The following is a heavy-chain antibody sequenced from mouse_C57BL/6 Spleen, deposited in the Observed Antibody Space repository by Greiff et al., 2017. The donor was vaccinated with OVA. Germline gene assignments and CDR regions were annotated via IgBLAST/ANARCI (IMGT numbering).Heavy chain of an antibody. CDR2: IWWDDDK. Sequence: QVTLKVSGPGILQPSQTLSLTCSFSGFSLSTFGMGVGWIRQPSGKGLEWLAHIWWDDDKYYNPALKSRLTISKDTSKNQVFLKIANVDTADTATYYCARIEYYGSSYYYAMDYWGQGTSVTVSS. CDR1: GFSLSTFGMG. CDR3: ARIEYYGSSYYYAMDY. D-gene: IGHD1-1*01. J-gene: IGHJ4*01. V-gene: IGHV8-8*01.